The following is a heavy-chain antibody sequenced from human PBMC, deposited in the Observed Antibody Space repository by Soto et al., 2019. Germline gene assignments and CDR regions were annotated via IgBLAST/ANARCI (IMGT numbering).Heavy chain of an antibody. D-gene: IGHD1-26*01. Sequence: SETLSLTCAVSGYSISSSNWWGWIRQPPGKGLEWIGYIYYSGTTYYNPSLKSRVTMSVDTSKSQFSLKLTSVTAVDTAVYYCARREIQGPIDYWGQGTLVTVS. V-gene: IGHV4-28*01. CDR3: ARREIQGPIDY. J-gene: IGHJ4*02. CDR2: IYYSGTT. CDR1: GYSISSSNW.